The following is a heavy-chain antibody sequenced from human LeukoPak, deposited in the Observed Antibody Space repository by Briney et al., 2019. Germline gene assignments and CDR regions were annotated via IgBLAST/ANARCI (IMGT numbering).Heavy chain of an antibody. J-gene: IGHJ2*01. V-gene: IGHV4-34*01. CDR3: ARLRRRSSGWFHWYFDL. D-gene: IGHD6-19*01. Sequence: SETLSLTCGVYGGSFSGYYWSWIRQPPGKGLEWNGEINHNGSTNYNPSRKSRVTISVDTSKNQFSLKLSSVTAADTAVYYCARLRRRSSGWFHWYFDLWGRGTLVTVSS. CDR2: INHNGST. CDR1: GGSFSGYY.